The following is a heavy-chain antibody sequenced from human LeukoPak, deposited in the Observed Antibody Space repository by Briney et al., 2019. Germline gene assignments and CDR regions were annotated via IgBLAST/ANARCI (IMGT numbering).Heavy chain of an antibody. J-gene: IGHJ4*02. CDR1: GFTFSSYA. CDR2: ISGSGGSA. D-gene: IGHD3-22*01. Sequence: GGSLRLSCAASGFTFSSYAMSWVRQAPGKGLEWVSAISGSGGSAYYADSVKGRFTISRDNSKNTLYLQMNSLRAEDTAVYYCAKDPYDSSGYYFDYWGQGTLVTVSS. V-gene: IGHV3-23*01. CDR3: AKDPYDSSGYYFDY.